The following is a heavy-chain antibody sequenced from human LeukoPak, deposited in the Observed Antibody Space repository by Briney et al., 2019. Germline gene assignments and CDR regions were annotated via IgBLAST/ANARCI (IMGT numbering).Heavy chain of an antibody. J-gene: IGHJ4*02. Sequence: SETLSLTCTVSGGSISSYYWCWIRQPPGKGLEWIGYIYYSGSTNYNPSLKSRVTISVDTSKNQFSLKLSSVTAADTAVYYCARRIFYDSSGYYYTVFDYWGQGTLVTVSS. CDR3: ARRIFYDSSGYYYTVFDY. V-gene: IGHV4-59*08. CDR2: IYYSGST. D-gene: IGHD3-22*01. CDR1: GGSISSYY.